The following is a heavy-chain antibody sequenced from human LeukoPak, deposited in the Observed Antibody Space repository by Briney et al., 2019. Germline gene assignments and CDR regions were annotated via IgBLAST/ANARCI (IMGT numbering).Heavy chain of an antibody. D-gene: IGHD3-22*01. Sequence: SVKASCKASGGTFSSYAISWVRQAPGQGLEWMGGIIPIFGTANYAQKFQGRVTITTDESTSTAYMELSSLRSEDTAVYYCARGPIYDSSGYYTDAFDIWGQGTMVTVSS. CDR2: IIPIFGTA. CDR3: ARGPIYDSSGYYTDAFDI. V-gene: IGHV1-69*05. CDR1: GGTFSSYA. J-gene: IGHJ3*02.